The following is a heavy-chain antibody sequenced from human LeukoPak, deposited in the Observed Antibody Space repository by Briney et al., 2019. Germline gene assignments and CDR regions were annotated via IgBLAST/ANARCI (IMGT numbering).Heavy chain of an antibody. D-gene: IGHD3-10*01. CDR2: IKSKTDGGTT. J-gene: IGHJ4*02. Sequence: PGGSLRLSCAAPGFTFSSYGMHWVRQAPGKGLEWVGRIKSKTDGGTTDYAAPVKGRFTISRDDSKNTLYLQMNSLKTEDTAVYYCTTSPRGGQITMVRGVISPFDYWGQGTLVTVSS. CDR1: GFTFSSYG. CDR3: TTSPRGGQITMVRGVISPFDY. V-gene: IGHV3-15*01.